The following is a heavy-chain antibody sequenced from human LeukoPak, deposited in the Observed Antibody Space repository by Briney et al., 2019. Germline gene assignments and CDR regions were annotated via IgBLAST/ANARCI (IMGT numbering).Heavy chain of an antibody. CDR3: ARGYSSSWYGWFDP. CDR1: GFTFTSYG. J-gene: IGHJ5*02. Sequence: GGSLRLSCAASGFTFTSYGMNWVRQAPGKGLEWVSSISGSSSSIYYADSLKGRFTISRDNAKNSLYLQMNSPRAEDTAVYYCARGYSSSWYGWFDPWGQGTLVTVSS. D-gene: IGHD6-13*01. CDR2: ISGSSSSI. V-gene: IGHV3-21*01.